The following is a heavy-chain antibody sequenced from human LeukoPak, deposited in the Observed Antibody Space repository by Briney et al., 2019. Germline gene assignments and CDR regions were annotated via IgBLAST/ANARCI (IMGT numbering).Heavy chain of an antibody. D-gene: IGHD3-22*01. CDR1: GFTFSSYA. J-gene: IGHJ4*02. CDR3: ARAPFYYDSSGYPYFDG. CDR2: ISGSGGST. Sequence: GGSLRLSCAASGFTFSSYAMSWVRQAPGKGLEWVSAISGSGGSTYYADSVKGRFTISRDNSKNTLYLQMNSLRAEDTALYYCARAPFYYDSSGYPYFDGWGQGTLVTVSS. V-gene: IGHV3-23*01.